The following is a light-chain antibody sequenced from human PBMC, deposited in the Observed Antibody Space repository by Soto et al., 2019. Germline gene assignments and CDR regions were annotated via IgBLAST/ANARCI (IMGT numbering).Light chain of an antibody. CDR3: QKYNSAPVP. V-gene: IGKV1-27*01. CDR1: QGISNY. CDR2: AAS. Sequence: DIQMTQSPSSLSASVGDRVTITCRASQGISNYLAWYQQKPGKVPKLLIYAASTFQSGVPSRFSGSGSGTDFTLTISSLQPEDVAPYYCQKYNSAPVPFCQGTNVEIK. J-gene: IGKJ1*01.